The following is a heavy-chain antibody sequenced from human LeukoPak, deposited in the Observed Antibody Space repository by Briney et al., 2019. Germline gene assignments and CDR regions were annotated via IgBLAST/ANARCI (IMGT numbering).Heavy chain of an antibody. D-gene: IGHD5-18*01. Sequence: SEILSLTCTVSGDSISYYYWSWIRQPPGKGLEWIGKIYYSGNTNYNPSLKSRVTISVDTSKNQFSLKLSSVTAADTAVYYCARVRGYSYDSSDFDYWGQGTLVTVSS. CDR2: IYYSGNT. J-gene: IGHJ4*02. CDR1: GDSISYYY. CDR3: ARVRGYSYDSSDFDY. V-gene: IGHV4-59*01.